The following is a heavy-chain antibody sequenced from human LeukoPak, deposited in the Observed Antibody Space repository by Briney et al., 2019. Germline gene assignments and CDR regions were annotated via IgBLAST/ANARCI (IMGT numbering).Heavy chain of an antibody. J-gene: IGHJ3*02. CDR3: ASTREMATSDAFDI. CDR2: IYPGDSDT. D-gene: IGHD5-24*01. Sequence: GESLKISCKGSGYSFTSYWIGWVRQMPGKGLEWVGIIYPGDSDTRYSPFFQGQVTLSADKSIGTAYLQWSSLKASDTAMYYCASTREMATSDAFDIWGEGTMVTVSS. V-gene: IGHV5-51*01. CDR1: GYSFTSYW.